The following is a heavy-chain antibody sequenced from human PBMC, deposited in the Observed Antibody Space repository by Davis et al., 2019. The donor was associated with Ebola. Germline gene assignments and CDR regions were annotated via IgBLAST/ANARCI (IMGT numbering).Heavy chain of an antibody. J-gene: IGHJ4*02. D-gene: IGHD7-27*01. V-gene: IGHV3-23*01. Sequence: GESLKISCAASGLTFNNYAMTWVRQAPGKGLEWVSAISGDGTSTYCADSVKGRSTISRDNSKNTVYLQMNSLRAEDTAVYYCARGLMKLGPFGYWGQGTLVTVSS. CDR1: GLTFNNYA. CDR3: ARGLMKLGPFGY. CDR2: ISGDGTST.